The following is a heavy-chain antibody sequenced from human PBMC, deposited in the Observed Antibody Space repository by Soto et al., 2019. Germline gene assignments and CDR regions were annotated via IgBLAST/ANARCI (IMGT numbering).Heavy chain of an antibody. Sequence: QVQLQESGPGLVKPSQTLSLTCTVSGGSISSGGYYWSWIRQHPGKGLEWIGNIYYSGYTYYNQSLKSRVTISVDSSKNLFSLKLSSLTAADTAVYYCARGGDYEGFDYWGQGTLVPVSS. J-gene: IGHJ4*02. CDR2: IYYSGYT. CDR1: GGSISSGGYY. CDR3: ARGGDYEGFDY. D-gene: IGHD4-17*01. V-gene: IGHV4-31*03.